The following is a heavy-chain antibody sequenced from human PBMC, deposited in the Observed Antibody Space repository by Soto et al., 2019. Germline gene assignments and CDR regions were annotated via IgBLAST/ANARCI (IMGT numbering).Heavy chain of an antibody. CDR3: AKDWWGCSGGSCYYYYGMDV. Sequence: EVQLVESGGVVVQPGGSLRLSCAASGFTFDDYAMHWVRQAPGKGLEWVSLISWDGGSTYYAESVKGRFTISRDNSKNSLYRQMNSLRAEDTALYYCAKDWWGCSGGSCYYYYGMDVWGQGTTVTVSS. V-gene: IGHV3-43D*04. CDR1: GFTFDDYA. D-gene: IGHD2-15*01. CDR2: ISWDGGST. J-gene: IGHJ6*02.